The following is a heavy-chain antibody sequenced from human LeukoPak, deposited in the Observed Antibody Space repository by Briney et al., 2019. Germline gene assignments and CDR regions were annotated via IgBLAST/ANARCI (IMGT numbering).Heavy chain of an antibody. Sequence: GGSLRLSCAASGFTFSNAWMSWVRQAPGKGLEWVGRIKSKTDGGTTDYAAPVKGRFTISRDDSKNTPYLQMSSQKTEDTAVYYCTTYCSSTSCYPFDPWGQGTLVTVSS. CDR1: GFTFSNAW. CDR3: TTYCSSTSCYPFDP. J-gene: IGHJ5*02. CDR2: IKSKTDGGTT. V-gene: IGHV3-15*01. D-gene: IGHD2-2*01.